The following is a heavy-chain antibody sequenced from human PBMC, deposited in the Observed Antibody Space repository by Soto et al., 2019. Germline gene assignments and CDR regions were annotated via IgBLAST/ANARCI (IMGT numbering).Heavy chain of an antibody. CDR1: GYTFTSYY. Sequence: ASVKVSCKASGYTFTSYYMHWVRQAPGQGLEWMGIINPSGGSPSYAQKFQGRVTMTRDTSTSTVYMELSSLRSEDTAVYYCARELLVVVTTYIRNYGMDVWGQGTTVTVS. CDR2: INPSGGSP. D-gene: IGHD3-22*01. CDR3: ARELLVVVTTYIRNYGMDV. V-gene: IGHV1-46*01. J-gene: IGHJ6*02.